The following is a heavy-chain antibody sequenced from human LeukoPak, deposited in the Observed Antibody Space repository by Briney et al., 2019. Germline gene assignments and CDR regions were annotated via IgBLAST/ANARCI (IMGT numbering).Heavy chain of an antibody. D-gene: IGHD6-19*01. Sequence: SETLSLTCTVSGDSISSYYRGWIRQPPGKGLEWIGYIYYSGTTNYNPSLKSRVTISVDTSKNQFSLNLTSVTAADTAVYYCARGTLYSSGWYFDYWGQGTLVTVSS. CDR1: GDSISSYY. CDR3: ARGTLYSSGWYFDY. J-gene: IGHJ4*02. CDR2: IYYSGTT. V-gene: IGHV4-59*01.